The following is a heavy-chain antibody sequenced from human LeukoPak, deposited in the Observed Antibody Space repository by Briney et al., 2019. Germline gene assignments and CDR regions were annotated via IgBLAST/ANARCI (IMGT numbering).Heavy chain of an antibody. D-gene: IGHD3-3*01. V-gene: IGHV4-39*07. CDR1: GGSISSNSYY. Sequence: SETLSLTCTVSGGSISSNSYYWGWIRQPPGKGLEWIGEINHSGSTNYNPSLKSRVTISVDTSKNQFSLKLSSVTAADTAVYYCASQVLRLNMDVWGKGTTVTVSS. CDR2: INHSGST. CDR3: ASQVLRLNMDV. J-gene: IGHJ6*03.